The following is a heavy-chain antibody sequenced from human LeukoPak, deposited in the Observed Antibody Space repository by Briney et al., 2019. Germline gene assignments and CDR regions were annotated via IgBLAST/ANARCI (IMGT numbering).Heavy chain of an antibody. J-gene: IGHJ5*02. CDR3: ARDSRYDSSGHAP. CDR2: AHYTGET. D-gene: IGHD3-22*01. V-gene: IGHV4-39*07. CDR1: GGSIISDTYY. Sequence: SETLSLTCSVSGGSIISDTYYWACIRQPPGKGLEWIGSAHYTGETYYNPSLKSRVTISVDTSKSQFSLKLSSVTAADTAVYFCARDSRYDSSGHAPWGQGSLDTVSS.